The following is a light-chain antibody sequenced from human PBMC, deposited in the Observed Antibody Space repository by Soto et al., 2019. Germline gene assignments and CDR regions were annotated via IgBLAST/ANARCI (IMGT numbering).Light chain of an antibody. Sequence: EIVLTQSPGTLSLSPGERATLSCRASQSVSSSYLAWYQQKPGQAPRLLIYGASSRATGIPDRFSGSGSGTDITLTISRLEPEDFAVYYCQQYSSSPLTFGGGTLGEIK. V-gene: IGKV3-20*01. CDR3: QQYSSSPLT. CDR1: QSVSSSY. CDR2: GAS. J-gene: IGKJ4*01.